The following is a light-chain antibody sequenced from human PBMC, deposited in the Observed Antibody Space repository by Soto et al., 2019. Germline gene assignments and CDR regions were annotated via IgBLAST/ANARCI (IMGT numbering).Light chain of an antibody. CDR1: QSVSSNY. V-gene: IGKV3-20*01. CDR3: QHYGSSWT. Sequence: EIVLTQSPGTLSLSPGERATLSCRASQSVSSNYLAWYQQKPGQAPRLLIYGASSRATGIPDRLSGSGSGTDFTLTISRLEPEDFAVYYCQHYGSSWTFGQGTKVDIK. CDR2: GAS. J-gene: IGKJ1*01.